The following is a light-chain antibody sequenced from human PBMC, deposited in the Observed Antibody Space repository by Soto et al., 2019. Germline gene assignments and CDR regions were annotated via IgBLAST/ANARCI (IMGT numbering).Light chain of an antibody. CDR2: EVS. CDR3: SSYTTSSNYV. CDR1: SIDVGSYNF. Sequence: QSVLTQPASVSGSPGQSITISCTGTSIDVGSYNFVSWYQQLPGKAPKLMIYEVSNRPSGVSNRFSGSKSGNTASLTISGLQAEDEADYYCSSYTTSSNYVFXSGTKVTVL. V-gene: IGLV2-14*01. J-gene: IGLJ1*01.